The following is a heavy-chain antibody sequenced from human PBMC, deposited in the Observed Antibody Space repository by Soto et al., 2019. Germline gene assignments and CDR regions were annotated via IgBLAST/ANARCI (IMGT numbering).Heavy chain of an antibody. CDR1: GFTFDDYA. CDR3: AKGASTTGCAFNEY. V-gene: IGHV3-9*01. CDR2: ISWNSGNL. Sequence: EVQLVESGGVLVQPGRSLRLSCAASGFTFDDYAMHWVRQGPGKGLEWVSSISWNSGNLGYADYVKGRFTISRDNAKNSRYLQMNSLRGEDTALYYCAKGASTTGCAFNEYWGQGTLVTVSS. J-gene: IGHJ4*02. D-gene: IGHD4-17*01.